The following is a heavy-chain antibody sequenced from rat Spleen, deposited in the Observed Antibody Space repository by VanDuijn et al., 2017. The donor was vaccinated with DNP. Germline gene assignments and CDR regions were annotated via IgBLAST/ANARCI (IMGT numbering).Heavy chain of an antibody. CDR3: TRHRTIMPYYYAMDA. D-gene: IGHD1-12*01. Sequence: EVLLVESDGGLVQPGRSLKLSCAASGFTFSDYYMAWVRQAPAKGLEWVATISYNGGTPYYRDSVKGRFTISRDNAQSTLYLQMDSLRSEDTATYYCTRHRTIMPYYYAMDAWGQGASVTVSS. CDR1: GFTFSDYY. V-gene: IGHV5-7*01. J-gene: IGHJ4*01. CDR2: ISYNGGTP.